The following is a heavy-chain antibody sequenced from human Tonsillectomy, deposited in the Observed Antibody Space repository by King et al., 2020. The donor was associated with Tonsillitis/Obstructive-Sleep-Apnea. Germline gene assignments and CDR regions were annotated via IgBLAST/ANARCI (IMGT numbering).Heavy chain of an antibody. D-gene: IGHD6-19*01. CDR2: IYPGDSDT. V-gene: IGHV5-51*01. CDR3: ARVLAVAGINLGVDF. CDR1: GYSFSNLW. J-gene: IGHJ4*02. Sequence: QLVQSGAEVKKPGESLKISCKGSGYSFSNLWIGWVRQMPGKGLEWMGIIYPGDSDTRYSPSFQGQVTISADKSISTAYLQWSSLKASDTAMYYCARVLAVAGINLGVDFGGQGTLVTVSS.